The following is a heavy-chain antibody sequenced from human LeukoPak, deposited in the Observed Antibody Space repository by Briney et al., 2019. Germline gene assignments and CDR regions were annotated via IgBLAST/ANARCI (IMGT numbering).Heavy chain of an antibody. CDR1: GGSISSGDYY. CDR2: IYYSGST. CDR3: ARGRWLVNY. V-gene: IGHV4-30-4*02. J-gene: IGHJ4*02. Sequence: SETLSLTCTVSGGSISSGDYYWSWIRQPPGKGLEWIGYIYYSGSTSYNPSLKSRVTISADTSKNQFSLTLRSVTAADTAVYYCARGRWLVNYWGQGTLVTVSS. D-gene: IGHD6-19*01.